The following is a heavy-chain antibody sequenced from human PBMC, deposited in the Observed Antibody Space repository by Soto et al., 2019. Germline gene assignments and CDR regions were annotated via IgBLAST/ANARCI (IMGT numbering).Heavy chain of an antibody. CDR3: ARGEIDFWSGYDY. CDR2: MNPNSGNT. CDR1: GYTFTSDD. V-gene: IGHV1-8*01. Sequence: ASVKVSGKAAGYTFTSDDINWVRQATGQGLEWMGWMNPNSGNTGYAQKFQGRVTMTRNTSISTAYMELSSLRSEDTAVYYCARGEIDFWSGYDYWGQGTLVTVSS. J-gene: IGHJ4*02. D-gene: IGHD3-3*01.